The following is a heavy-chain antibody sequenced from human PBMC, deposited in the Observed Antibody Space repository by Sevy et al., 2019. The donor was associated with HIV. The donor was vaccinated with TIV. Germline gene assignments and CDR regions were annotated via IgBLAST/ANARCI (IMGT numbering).Heavy chain of an antibody. Sequence: GGSLRLSCAASGFIFSRYGMHWVRQAPGKGLEWVAVISYDGGNIYYSDSVKGRFTISRDNSKNTLSLQMKSLRTEDTAVYYCARSPSDYGDYAVGYWGQGTLVTVS. D-gene: IGHD4-17*01. CDR2: ISYDGGNI. CDR1: GFIFSRYG. V-gene: IGHV3-30*03. CDR3: ARSPSDYGDYAVGY. J-gene: IGHJ4*02.